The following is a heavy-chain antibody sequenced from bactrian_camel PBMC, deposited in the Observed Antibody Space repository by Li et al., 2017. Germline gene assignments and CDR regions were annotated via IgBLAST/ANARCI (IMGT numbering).Heavy chain of an antibody. Sequence: VQLVESGGGSVQAGETLRLSCAASGFTVSGSCMAWFRQPPGKEREWVSSIVSDGSKTAYADSVKGRFTISRDTVKNTLYLQLNSLKTEDTAMYYCAAGSSPFLRTVVNGGGSAMNYWGKGTQVTVS. J-gene: IGHJ7*01. D-gene: IGHD6*01. V-gene: IGHV3S6*01. CDR2: IVSDGSKT. CDR1: GFTVSGSC.